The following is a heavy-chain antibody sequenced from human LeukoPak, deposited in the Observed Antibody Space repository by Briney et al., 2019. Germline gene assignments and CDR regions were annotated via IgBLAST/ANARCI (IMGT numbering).Heavy chain of an antibody. Sequence: SVKVSCKASGGTFSSYAISWVRQAPGQGLEWMGRIIHRLDIANSAQSFQGRVTITADKTTRTAYMELRSRTSDDAAVYYCARDSGCSNPWGQGTLVTLSS. CDR2: IIHRLDIA. CDR1: GGTFSSYA. CDR3: ARDSGCSNP. V-gene: IGHV1-69*04. J-gene: IGHJ5*02. D-gene: IGHD6-19*01.